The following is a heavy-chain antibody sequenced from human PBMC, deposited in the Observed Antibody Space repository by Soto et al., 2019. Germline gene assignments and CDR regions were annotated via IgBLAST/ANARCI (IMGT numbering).Heavy chain of an antibody. CDR2: ISYSGTT. Sequence: SETLSLTFTVSGDSISSANNYWIWIRQPPGEGLEWIGFISYSGTTSYSPSLKSRLAISLDTSKNQFSLSLTSVTAADTAVYYCARGRGYSYGLDPWGQGTLVT. CDR3: ARGRGYSYGLDP. V-gene: IGHV4-30-4*01. CDR1: GDSISSANNY. D-gene: IGHD5-12*01. J-gene: IGHJ5*02.